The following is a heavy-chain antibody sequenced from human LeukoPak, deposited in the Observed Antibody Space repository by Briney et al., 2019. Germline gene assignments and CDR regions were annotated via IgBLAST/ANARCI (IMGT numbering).Heavy chain of an antibody. CDR3: ARYCSSTSCYRMDAFDI. V-gene: IGHV3-74*01. Sequence: GGSLRLSCAASGFTFTNYWMHWVRQAPGKGLVWVSRIDIDGTGTSYADSVKGRFTISRDNSKNTLYLQMNSLRAEDTAVYYCARYCSSTSCYRMDAFDIWGQGTMVTVSS. J-gene: IGHJ3*02. CDR2: IDIDGTGT. D-gene: IGHD2-2*01. CDR1: GFTFTNYW.